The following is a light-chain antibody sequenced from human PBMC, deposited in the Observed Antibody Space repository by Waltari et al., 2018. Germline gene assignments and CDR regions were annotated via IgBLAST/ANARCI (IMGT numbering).Light chain of an antibody. CDR2: GAS. J-gene: IGKJ4*01. CDR1: QSVSSSY. V-gene: IGKV3-20*01. Sequence: EIVLTQSPGTLSLSPGEKPPPPCRASQSVSSSYLAWYQQKPGQAPRRLIYGASSRATGIPDRFSGSGSGTDFTLTISRLEPEDFAVYYYQQYGSSPLTFGGGTKVEIK. CDR3: QQYGSSPLT.